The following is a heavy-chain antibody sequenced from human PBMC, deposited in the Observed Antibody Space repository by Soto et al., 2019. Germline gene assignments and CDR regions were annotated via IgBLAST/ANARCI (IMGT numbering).Heavy chain of an antibody. CDR2: ISKDGSNK. CDR3: AKDRHYDSSGYGSYYYYGTDV. J-gene: IGHJ6*02. V-gene: IGHV3-30*18. CDR1: GFTFRSYG. Sequence: GGSLRLSXAASGFTFRSYGMHWVRQAPGKGLEWVAVISKDGSNKYYTDSVKGRFTISRDNSKNTLYLQMNSLRAEDTAIYHCAKDRHYDSSGYGSYYYYGTDVWGHGTTVTVSS. D-gene: IGHD3-22*01.